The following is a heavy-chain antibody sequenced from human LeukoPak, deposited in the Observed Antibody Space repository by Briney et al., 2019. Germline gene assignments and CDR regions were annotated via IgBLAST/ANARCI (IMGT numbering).Heavy chain of an antibody. D-gene: IGHD1-1*01. CDR1: GFTFRSYA. CDR2: ISSNGSST. CDR3: ARTVQLERPVPLRNYYYMDV. Sequence: PGGSLRLSCAASGFTFRSYAMHWVRQAPGKGLEYVSAISSNGSSTYYANSVKGRFTISRDNSKNTLYLQMNSLRAEDTAVYYCARTVQLERPVPLRNYYYMDVWGKGTTVTISS. J-gene: IGHJ6*03. V-gene: IGHV3-64*01.